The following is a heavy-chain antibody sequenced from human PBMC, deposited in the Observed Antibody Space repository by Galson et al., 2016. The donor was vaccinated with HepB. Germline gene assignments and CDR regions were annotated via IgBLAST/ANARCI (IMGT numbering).Heavy chain of an antibody. Sequence: SETLSLTCAVSGDSISNDYWWSWVRQSPEKGFEWLGEIYQTGTANYNPSFTRRATISVDTSKNEISLRLNSVTAADTAVYYCARGTLGTTATMSFDYWGQGTPVSVSS. D-gene: IGHD1-26*01. CDR1: GDSISNDYW. CDR2: IYQTGTA. J-gene: IGHJ4*02. V-gene: IGHV4-4*02. CDR3: ARGTLGTTATMSFDY.